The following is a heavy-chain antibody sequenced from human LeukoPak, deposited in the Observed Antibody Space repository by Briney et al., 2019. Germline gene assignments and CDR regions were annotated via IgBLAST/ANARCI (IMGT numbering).Heavy chain of an antibody. J-gene: IGHJ3*02. Sequence: ASVKVSFKASGYTFTSYDINWVRQATGQGLEWMGWMNPNSGNTGYAQKFQGRVTITRNTSISTAYMELSSLRSEDTAVYYCARGKKYYYDSSGYPDDAFDIWGQGTMVTVSS. CDR3: ARGKKYYYDSSGYPDDAFDI. CDR2: MNPNSGNT. D-gene: IGHD3-22*01. V-gene: IGHV1-8*03. CDR1: GYTFTSYD.